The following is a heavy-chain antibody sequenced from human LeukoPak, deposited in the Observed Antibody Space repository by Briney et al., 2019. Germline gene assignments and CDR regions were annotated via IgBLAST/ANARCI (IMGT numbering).Heavy chain of an antibody. CDR2: ISYSGTT. V-gene: IGHV4-39*01. J-gene: IGHJ6*03. CDR3: ARLTHSYYYDTRGYYSYYYMDV. D-gene: IGHD3-22*01. CDR1: GGSISSSDYY. Sequence: SETLSLTCIVSGGSISSSDYYWGWIRQPPGKGLEWIGRISYSGTTYYNPSLKRRVTIFVDTSNNQFSLKLTSVTAADTAVYYCARLTHSYYYDTRGYYSYYYMDVWGKGTTVTVSS.